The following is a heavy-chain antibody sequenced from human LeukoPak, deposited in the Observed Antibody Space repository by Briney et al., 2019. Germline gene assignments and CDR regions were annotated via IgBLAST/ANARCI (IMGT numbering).Heavy chain of an antibody. CDR1: GGSISSSSYY. Sequence: SETLSLTCTVSGGSISSSSYYWGWIRQPPGKGLEWIGSIYYSGSTYYNPSLKSRVTISVDTSKNQFSLKLSSVTAADTAVYYCARHASDYVWGSYRYGNAFDIWGQGAMVTVSS. CDR2: IYYSGST. D-gene: IGHD3-16*02. J-gene: IGHJ3*02. V-gene: IGHV4-39*01. CDR3: ARHASDYVWGSYRYGNAFDI.